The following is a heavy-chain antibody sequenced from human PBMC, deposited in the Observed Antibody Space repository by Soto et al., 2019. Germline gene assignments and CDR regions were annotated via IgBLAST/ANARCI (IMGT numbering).Heavy chain of an antibody. V-gene: IGHV4-59*01. J-gene: IGHJ6*02. CDR3: ARVLSGVRGVIITKNYYGMDV. Sequence: SETLSLTCTVSGGSISSYYWSWIRQPPGKGLEWIGYIYYSGSTNYNPSLKSRVTISVDTSKNQFSLKLSSVTAADTAVYYCARVLSGVRGVIITKNYYGMDVWGQGTTVT. D-gene: IGHD3-10*01. CDR2: IYYSGST. CDR1: GGSISSYY.